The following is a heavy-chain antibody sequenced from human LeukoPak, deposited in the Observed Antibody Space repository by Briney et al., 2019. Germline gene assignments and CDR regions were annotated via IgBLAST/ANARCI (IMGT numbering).Heavy chain of an antibody. V-gene: IGHV4-59*08. CDR3: ATADTVSTYNWFDP. CDR2: IYYSGST. Sequence: SETLSLTCTVSGGSISSYYWSWIRQPPGKGLEWIGYIYYSGSTNYNPSLKSRVTISVDTSNNQFSLHLTSLTAADTAVYYCATADTVSTYNWFDPWGLGTLVTVS. CDR1: GGSISSYY. D-gene: IGHD5/OR15-5a*01. J-gene: IGHJ5*02.